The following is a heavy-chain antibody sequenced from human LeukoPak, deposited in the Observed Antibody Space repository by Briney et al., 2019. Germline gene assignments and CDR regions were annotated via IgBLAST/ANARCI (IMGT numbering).Heavy chain of an antibody. D-gene: IGHD6-6*01. CDR2: INHSGST. V-gene: IGHV4-34*01. CDR3: ARGGRGIAARHEVY. Sequence: SETLSLTCAVYGGSFSGYYWSWIRQPPGKGLEWIGEINHSGSTNYNPSLKRRVTISVDTSKNQFSLKLSSVTAADTAVYYCARGGRGIAARHEVYWGQGTLVTVSS. J-gene: IGHJ4*02. CDR1: GGSFSGYY.